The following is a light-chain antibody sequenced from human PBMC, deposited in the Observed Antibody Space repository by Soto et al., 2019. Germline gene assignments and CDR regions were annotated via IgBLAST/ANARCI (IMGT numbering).Light chain of an antibody. CDR1: QSVSNNY. V-gene: IGKV3-20*01. Sequence: TQSPSTLSLSPGERATLSCRASQSVSNNYLAWHQHKPGQAPRLLISGASRRATGIPDRFSGAGSGTDFTLTISRLEPEDFALYYCQQHDILPITFGQGTRLEIK. CDR2: GAS. J-gene: IGKJ5*01. CDR3: QQHDILPIT.